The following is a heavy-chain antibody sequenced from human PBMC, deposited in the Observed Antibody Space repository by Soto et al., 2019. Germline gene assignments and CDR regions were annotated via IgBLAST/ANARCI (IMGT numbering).Heavy chain of an antibody. CDR3: AKDLTYYYDSSGYYHDAFDI. D-gene: IGHD3-22*01. Sequence: GSLRLSCAASGFTFSSYAMSWVRQAPGKGLEWVSAISGSGGSTYYADSVKGRFTISRDNSKNTLYLQMNRLRAEDTDVYYCAKDLTYYYDSSGYYHDAFDIWGQGTMVTVSS. CDR2: ISGSGGST. J-gene: IGHJ3*02. CDR1: GFTFSSYA. V-gene: IGHV3-23*01.